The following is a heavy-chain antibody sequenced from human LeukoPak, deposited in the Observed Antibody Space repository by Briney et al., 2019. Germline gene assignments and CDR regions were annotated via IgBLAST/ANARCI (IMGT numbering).Heavy chain of an antibody. CDR2: IKSKTDDGTT. J-gene: IGHJ4*02. CDR3: TEDYGELIDY. D-gene: IGHD4-17*01. V-gene: IGHV3-15*01. CDR1: GLTFSIAG. Sequence: GGSLRLSCAASGLTFSIAGRSWVREAPGKGLEWVGRIKSKTDDGTTDYAAPVKGRFTISRDDSKNTLYLQMNSLKTEDTAVYYCTEDYGELIDYWGQGTLVTVSS.